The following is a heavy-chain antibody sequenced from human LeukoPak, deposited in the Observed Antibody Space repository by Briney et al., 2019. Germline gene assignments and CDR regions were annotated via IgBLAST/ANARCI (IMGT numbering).Heavy chain of an antibody. Sequence: SETLSLTCTVSGGSISSYYWSWIRQPAGKGLEWIGRIYTSGSTNYNPSLKSRVTMSVDTSKNQFSLKLSSVTAADTAVYYCARSEYSSFPSTPYYMDVWGKGTTVTVSS. V-gene: IGHV4-4*07. CDR2: IYTSGST. CDR1: GGSISSYY. D-gene: IGHD6-6*01. J-gene: IGHJ6*03. CDR3: ARSEYSSFPSTPYYMDV.